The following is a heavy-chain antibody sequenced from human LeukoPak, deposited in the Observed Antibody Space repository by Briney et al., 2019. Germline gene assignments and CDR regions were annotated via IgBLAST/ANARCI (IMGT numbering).Heavy chain of an antibody. V-gene: IGHV1-3*01. CDR3: ARDRGTGGSGSYLRAPFDY. CDR1: GYTFTSYA. J-gene: IGHJ4*02. CDR2: INAGNGNT. D-gene: IGHD3-10*01. Sequence: ASVKVSCKASGYTFTSYAMHWVRQAPGQRLEWMGWINAGNGNTKYSQKFQGRVTITRDTSASTAYMELSSLRSEDTAVYYCARDRGTGGSGSYLRAPFDYWGQGTLVTVSS.